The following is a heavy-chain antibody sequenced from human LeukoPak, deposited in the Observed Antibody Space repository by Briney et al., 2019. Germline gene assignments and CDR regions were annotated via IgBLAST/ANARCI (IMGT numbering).Heavy chain of an antibody. J-gene: IGHJ4*02. Sequence: TSETLSLTCTVSGGSISSRSYNWGWIRQPPGKGLEWIGSMYSSGSTYYNVSLESRVTISIDTSKNQFSLKLSSVTAADTAVYYCARIEVATIDYWGQGTLVTVSS. CDR3: ARIEVATIDY. D-gene: IGHD5-12*01. CDR1: GGSISSRSYN. CDR2: MYSSGST. V-gene: IGHV4-39*07.